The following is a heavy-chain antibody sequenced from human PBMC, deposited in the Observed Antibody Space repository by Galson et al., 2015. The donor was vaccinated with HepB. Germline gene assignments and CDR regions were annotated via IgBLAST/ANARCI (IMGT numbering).Heavy chain of an antibody. J-gene: IGHJ4*02. Sequence: SCKASGYTFTSYGISWVRQAPGQRLEWMGRIIPILGIANYAQKFQGRVTITADKSTSTAYMELSSLRSEDTAVYYCARGEDGGQPMLAGFKSWGQGTLVTVSS. CDR3: ARGEDGGQPMLAGFKS. D-gene: IGHD4-23*01. CDR2: IIPILGIA. CDR1: GYTFTSYG. V-gene: IGHV1-69*04.